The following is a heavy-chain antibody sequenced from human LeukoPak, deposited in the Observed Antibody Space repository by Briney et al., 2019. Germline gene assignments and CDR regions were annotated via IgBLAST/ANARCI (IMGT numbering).Heavy chain of an antibody. J-gene: IGHJ4*02. Sequence: GASVKVSCKVSGYTFTTYYIHWVRQAPGQGLDWLGLIDPSRGSTSYAHKFRGRVTMTRDMSTGTVYMELSGLTSEDTAMYYCARNVGSGLDYWGQGTLVTVSS. D-gene: IGHD1-26*01. CDR3: ARNVGSGLDY. CDR2: IDPSRGST. V-gene: IGHV1-46*01. CDR1: GYTFTTYY.